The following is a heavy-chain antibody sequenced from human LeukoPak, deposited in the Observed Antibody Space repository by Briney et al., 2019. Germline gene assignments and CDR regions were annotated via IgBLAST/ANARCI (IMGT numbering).Heavy chain of an antibody. CDR2: INHSGSA. J-gene: IGHJ4*02. V-gene: IGHV4-34*01. CDR3: ARGQGTVTTH. Sequence: SEALSLTCAVSGGSFSGYYWTWIRQPPGEGLEWIGEINHSGSANYNPPLKSRVTISLDTSKNQFSLKVSSVTAADTAVYYCARGQGTVTTHWGQGTLVTVSS. CDR1: GGSFSGYY. D-gene: IGHD4-17*01.